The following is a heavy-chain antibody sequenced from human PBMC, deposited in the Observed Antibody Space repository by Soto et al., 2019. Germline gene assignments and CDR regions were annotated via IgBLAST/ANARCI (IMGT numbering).Heavy chain of an antibody. D-gene: IGHD4-17*01. CDR2: ISSSGSTI. CDR1: GFTFSDYY. CDR3: ARDPKDDYGDYTDNYWYFDL. J-gene: IGHJ2*01. Sequence: GGSLRLSCAASGFTFSDYYMSWIRQAPGKGLEWVSYISSSGSTIYYADSVKGRFTISRDNAKNSLYLQMNSLRAEDTAVYYCARDPKDDYGDYTDNYWYFDLWGRGTLVTVSS. V-gene: IGHV3-11*01.